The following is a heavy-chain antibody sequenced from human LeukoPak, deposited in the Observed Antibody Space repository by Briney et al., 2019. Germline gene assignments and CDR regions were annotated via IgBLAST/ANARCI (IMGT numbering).Heavy chain of an antibody. CDR1: GYTFADYY. CDR2: INPNSGGT. CDR3: ARDSVVATTDY. Sequence: ASVKVSCKTSGYTFADYYIHWVRQAPGQGLEWMGWINPNSGGTNYAQKFQGRVTMTRDTPISTAYMELSRLRSDDTAVYYCARDSVVATTDYWGQGTLVTVSS. D-gene: IGHD5-12*01. V-gene: IGHV1-2*02. J-gene: IGHJ4*02.